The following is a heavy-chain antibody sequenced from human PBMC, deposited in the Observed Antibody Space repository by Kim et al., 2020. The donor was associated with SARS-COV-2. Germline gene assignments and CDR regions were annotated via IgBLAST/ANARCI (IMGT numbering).Heavy chain of an antibody. D-gene: IGHD3-22*01. V-gene: IGHV4-31*02. CDR3: ARDWGGSGYLKHYYYHGMDV. J-gene: IGHJ6*02. Sequence: RVTISVDTSKNQFSLKLSSVTAADTAVYYCARDWGGSGYLKHYYYHGMDVWGQGTTVTVSS.